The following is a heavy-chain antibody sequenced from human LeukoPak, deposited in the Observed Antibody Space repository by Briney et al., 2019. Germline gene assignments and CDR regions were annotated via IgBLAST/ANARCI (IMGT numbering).Heavy chain of an antibody. D-gene: IGHD6-19*01. CDR1: GFTFSSYA. CDR3: ARGRAVTGSTVIDY. J-gene: IGHJ4*02. V-gene: IGHV3-30-3*01. CDR2: ISSDGGNR. Sequence: GGSLRLSCAASGFTFSSYAMHWVRRAPGKALEWVATISSDGGNRYYSDSVKGRSTISRDNSKNTLYLQMNSLRPEDTAVFHCARGRAVTGSTVIDYWGQGTLVTVSS.